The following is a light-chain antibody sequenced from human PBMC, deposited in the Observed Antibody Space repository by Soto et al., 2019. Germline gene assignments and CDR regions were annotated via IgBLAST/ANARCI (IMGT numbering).Light chain of an antibody. J-gene: IGKJ5*01. Sequence: ETVLTQSPGTLYFSPGERATLSCRASQSVDNSHVAWYQQRRGLPPRLLIYGASNRATGIPDRFSGSGSGTDFTLTISRLEPEDFAVYYCQQYGSAITFGQGARLEIK. CDR2: GAS. V-gene: IGKV3-20*01. CDR3: QQYGSAIT. CDR1: QSVDNSH.